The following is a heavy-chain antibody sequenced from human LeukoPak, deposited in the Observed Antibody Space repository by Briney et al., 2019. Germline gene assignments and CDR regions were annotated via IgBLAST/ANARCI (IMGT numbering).Heavy chain of an antibody. CDR1: GFTFEDYA. CDR2: ISWNSGSI. V-gene: IGHV3-9*01. D-gene: IGHD2-15*01. J-gene: IGHJ5*02. Sequence: GGSLRLSCAASGFTFEDYAMHWVRQAPRKGLEWVSGISWNSGSIGYADSVKGRFTISRDNAKNSLYLQMNSLRAEDTALYYCAGQVVVVAATDWSDPWGQGTLVTVSS. CDR3: AGQVVVVAATDWSDP.